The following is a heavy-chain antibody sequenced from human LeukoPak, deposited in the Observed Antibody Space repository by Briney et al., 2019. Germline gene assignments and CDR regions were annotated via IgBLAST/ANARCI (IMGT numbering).Heavy chain of an antibody. D-gene: IGHD2-15*01. CDR3: ARELDARQDLDV. CDR2: IDSRGAGT. CDR1: GFTFANHA. V-gene: IGHV3-21*06. Sequence: PGGSLRLSCAASGFTFANHAMNWVRQAPGKGLEWVSSIDSRGAGTFYAGSLKGRFTISRDNVKNLLSLQMNSLRVEDTAIYYCARELDARQDLDVWGQGTTVTVSS. J-gene: IGHJ6*02.